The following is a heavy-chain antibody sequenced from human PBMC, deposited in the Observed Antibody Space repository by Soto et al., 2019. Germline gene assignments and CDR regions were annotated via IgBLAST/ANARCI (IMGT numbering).Heavy chain of an antibody. CDR2: IIPIFVTA. CDR1: GGTFSSDA. CDR3: ARDPGRSESRWRVRQVAYGDCYYMDV. D-gene: IGHD2-15*01. Sequence: QMQLMQSGAEVQKPGSSVKVTCKSTGGTFSSDAISWVRQAPGQGLEWMGGIIPIFVTAKYAQKCQGRITITADKATSTAYMELSSLRSDDTAVYYCARDPGRSESRWRVRQVAYGDCYYMDVWGQGTTVTVSS. V-gene: IGHV1-69*06. J-gene: IGHJ6*02.